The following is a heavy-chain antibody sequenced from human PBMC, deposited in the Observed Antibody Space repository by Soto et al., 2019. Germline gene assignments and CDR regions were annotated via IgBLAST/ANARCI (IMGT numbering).Heavy chain of an antibody. V-gene: IGHV1-69*02. Sequence: GASVKVSCKASGGTFSSYTISWVRQAPGQGLEWMGRIIPILGIANYAQKFQGRVTITADKSTSTAYMELSSLRSEDTAVYYCASRLPSPPYNWGTGRSYGMDAWGQGTTVTVSS. CDR1: GGTFSSYT. CDR2: IIPILGIA. D-gene: IGHD7-27*01. CDR3: ASRLPSPPYNWGTGRSYGMDA. J-gene: IGHJ6*02.